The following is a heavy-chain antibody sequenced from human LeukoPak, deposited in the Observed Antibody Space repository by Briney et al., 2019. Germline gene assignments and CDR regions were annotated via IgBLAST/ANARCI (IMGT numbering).Heavy chain of an antibody. CDR1: GYTFTSYG. CDR3: ARDGAVSPNWIRYGMDV. Sequence: GASVKVSCKASGYTFTSYGISWVRQAPGQGHEWMGWISAYNGNTNYAQKLQGRVTMTTDTSTSTAYMELRSLRSDDTAVYYCARDGAVSPNWIRYGMDVWGQGTTVTVSS. D-gene: IGHD1-20*01. V-gene: IGHV1-18*01. CDR2: ISAYNGNT. J-gene: IGHJ6*02.